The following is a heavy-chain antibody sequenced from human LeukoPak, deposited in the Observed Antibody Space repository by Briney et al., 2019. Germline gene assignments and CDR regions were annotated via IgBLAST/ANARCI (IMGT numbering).Heavy chain of an antibody. D-gene: IGHD3-10*01. CDR3: AKVPLWFGELPDY. V-gene: IGHV3-23*01. CDR2: ISGSGGST. CDR1: GFTFSSYA. J-gene: IGHJ4*02. Sequence: GGSLRLSCAASGFTFSSYAMSWVRQAPGKGLEWVSAISGSGGSTYYADSVKGRFTITRDNSKNTLYLQMNSLRAEDTAVYYCAKVPLWFGELPDYWGQGTLVTVSS.